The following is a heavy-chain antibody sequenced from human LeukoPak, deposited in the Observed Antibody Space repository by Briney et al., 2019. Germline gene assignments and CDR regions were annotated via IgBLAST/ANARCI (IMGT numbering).Heavy chain of an antibody. Sequence: KPGGSLRLSCAASGFTFSSYSMNWVRQAPGKGLEWVSSISSSSNYIYYADSVKGRFTISRDNAKNSLYLQMNSLRAEDTAVYYCATGGDSDYWGQGTLVTVSS. V-gene: IGHV3-21*01. J-gene: IGHJ4*02. CDR2: ISSSSNYI. D-gene: IGHD2-21*01. CDR3: ATGGDSDY. CDR1: GFTFSSYS.